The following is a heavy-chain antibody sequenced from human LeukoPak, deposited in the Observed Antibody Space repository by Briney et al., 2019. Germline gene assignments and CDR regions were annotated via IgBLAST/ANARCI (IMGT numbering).Heavy chain of an antibody. D-gene: IGHD2-2*01. CDR2: ISWNSGSI. CDR3: AKDDCSSTSCSVDY. J-gene: IGHJ4*02. Sequence: PGGSLRLSCAASGFTFEDYAMHWVRQAPGKGLEWVSGISWNSGSIGYADSVKGRFTISRDNAKNSLYLQMNSLRAEDTALYYCAKDDCSSTSCSVDYWGQGTLVTVSS. CDR1: GFTFEDYA. V-gene: IGHV3-9*01.